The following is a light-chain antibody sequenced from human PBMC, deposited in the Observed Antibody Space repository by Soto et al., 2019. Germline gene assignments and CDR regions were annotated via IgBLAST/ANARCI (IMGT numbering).Light chain of an antibody. CDR1: SSNIGSNY. J-gene: IGLJ2*01. CDR2: RNN. Sequence: QSALTQPPSASGTPGQRVNISCSGSSSNIGSNYVYWYRQFPGTAPKLLIQRNNQRPSGVPARFSGSKSGTSASLAISGLRSEDEADYYCGGWDDSLSGPVFGGWTKLTVL. CDR3: GGWDDSLSGPV. V-gene: IGLV1-47*01.